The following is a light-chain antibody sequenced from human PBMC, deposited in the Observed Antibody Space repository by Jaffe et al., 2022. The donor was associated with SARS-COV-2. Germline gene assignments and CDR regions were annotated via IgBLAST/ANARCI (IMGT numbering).Light chain of an antibody. Sequence: QSALTQPRSVSGSPAQSVTISCAGTSSDVGDYNYVSWYQQHPGKAPKLMIYDVNKRPSGVPYRFSGSKSGNTASLTISGLQAEDEADYYCCSFAGSNAYVFGTGTEVTVL. CDR3: CSFAGSNAYV. J-gene: IGLJ1*01. CDR2: DVN. V-gene: IGLV2-11*01. CDR1: SSDVGDYNY.